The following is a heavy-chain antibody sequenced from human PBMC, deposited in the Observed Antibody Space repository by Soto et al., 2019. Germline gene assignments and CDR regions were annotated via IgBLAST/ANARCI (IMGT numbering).Heavy chain of an antibody. CDR3: ARGMAEEQIFYYFDY. CDR1: GGSIRSGNCY. J-gene: IGHJ4*02. V-gene: IGHV4-61*01. D-gene: IGHD3-9*01. Sequence: SETKSLTCSVSGGSIRSGNCYWSWNKKPPGKGLEWIGYVYFSGSTNYNPSLKSRVSISADMSKNQISLKLRSVTAADTAVYYCARGMAEEQIFYYFDYWGQGALVTVSS. CDR2: VYFSGST.